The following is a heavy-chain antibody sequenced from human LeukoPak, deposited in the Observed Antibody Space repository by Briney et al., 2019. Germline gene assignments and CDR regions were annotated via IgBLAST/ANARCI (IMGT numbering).Heavy chain of an antibody. J-gene: IGHJ4*02. Sequence: SQTLSLTCAISGDSVSSNSAAWNWIRQSPWRGLEWLGRTYYRSKWYNDYVVSVKSRITINPDTSKNQFSLQLNFVTPEDTAVYYCARVRNSSGWYFDYWGQGTPVTVSS. CDR1: GDSVSSNSAA. D-gene: IGHD6-19*01. CDR3: ARVRNSSGWYFDY. V-gene: IGHV6-1*01. CDR2: TYYRSKWYN.